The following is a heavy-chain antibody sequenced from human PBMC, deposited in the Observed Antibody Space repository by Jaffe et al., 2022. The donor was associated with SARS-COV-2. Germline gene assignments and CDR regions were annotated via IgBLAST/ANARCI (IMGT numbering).Heavy chain of an antibody. CDR2: IRNKANRYTT. Sequence: EVQLVESGGGLVQPGGSLRLSCAASGFTFSDYYMDWVRQAPGKGLEWVGRIRNKANRYTTEYAASVKGRFTISRDDSKNSLYLQMNSLKAEDTAVYYCARDLGARGGDYWGQGTLVTVSS. CDR3: ARDLGARGGDY. J-gene: IGHJ4*02. D-gene: IGHD3-10*01. CDR1: GFTFSDYY. V-gene: IGHV3-72*01.